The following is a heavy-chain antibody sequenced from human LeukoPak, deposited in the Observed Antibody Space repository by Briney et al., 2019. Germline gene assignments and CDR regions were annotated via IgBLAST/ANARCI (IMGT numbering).Heavy chain of an antibody. D-gene: IGHD3-22*01. CDR2: ISYDGSNK. CDR1: GFTFSIYG. V-gene: IGHV3-30*18. Sequence: PGGSLRLSCAASGFTFSIYGMHWVRQAPGKGLEWVAVISYDGSNKYYADSVKGRFTISRDNSKNTLYLQMNSLRAEDTAVYYCAKDRYYYDSSGYYYMGYFQHWGQGTLVTVSS. CDR3: AKDRYYYDSSGYYYMGYFQH. J-gene: IGHJ1*01.